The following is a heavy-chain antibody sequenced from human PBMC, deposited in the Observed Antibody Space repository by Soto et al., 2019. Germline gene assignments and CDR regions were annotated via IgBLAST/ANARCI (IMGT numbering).Heavy chain of an antibody. CDR3: ARERIAGPFDN. D-gene: IGHD1-26*01. V-gene: IGHV1-2*02. CDR2: TTPGNGDT. J-gene: IGHJ4*02. Sequence: VKVSCKTSGYPFFGFHIHWVRQAPGQGLEWMGGTTPGNGDTNYAQPFQGRVTLTRDTSIDTAYMDLSGLKSDDTAVYYCARERIAGPFDNWGQGTMVTVSS. CDR1: GYPFFGFH.